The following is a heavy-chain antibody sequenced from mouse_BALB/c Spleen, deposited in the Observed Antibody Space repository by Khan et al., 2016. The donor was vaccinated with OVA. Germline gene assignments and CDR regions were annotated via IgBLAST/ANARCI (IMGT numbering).Heavy chain of an antibody. CDR3: ARRVYCYFDS. D-gene: IGHD1-1*01. V-gene: IGHV5-17*02. CDR2: ISSGSSTI. J-gene: IGHJ2*01. Sequence: EVKLVESGGGLVQPGGSRKLSCAASGFTFSGFGMHWVRQAPEKGLEWVAYISSGSSTIYYADTVKGRFTISRDNPKNTLFLQMTSLRSEDTAMYCCARRVYCYFDSWGQGTTLTVSA. CDR1: GFTFSGFG.